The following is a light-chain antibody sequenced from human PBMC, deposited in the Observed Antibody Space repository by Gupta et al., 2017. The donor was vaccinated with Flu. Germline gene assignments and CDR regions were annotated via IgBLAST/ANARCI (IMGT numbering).Light chain of an antibody. CDR3: QQSYRNPDS. CDR2: AAS. Sequence: DIQMTQSPSSLSASVGDRVTITCRASQSISSYLNWYQQKPGKAPKLLIYAASSLQSGVPSRFSGSGSGTDFTRTISSMKPEDFATSYCQQSYRNPDSFGQGTKLEIK. CDR1: QSISSY. J-gene: IGKJ2*03. V-gene: IGKV1-39*01.